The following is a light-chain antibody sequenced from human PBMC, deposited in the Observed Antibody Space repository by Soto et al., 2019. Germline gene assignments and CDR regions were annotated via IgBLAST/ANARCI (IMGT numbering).Light chain of an antibody. Sequence: QSVLTKPPSASGYPGQSVTISCTGTSSDVGGYNYVSWYQQHPGKAPKLVIYEVSKRPSGVPDRFSGSKSGNTASLTVSGLQAEDEADYYCSSYAGSNNLVFGGGTKLTVL. CDR1: SSDVGGYNY. J-gene: IGLJ2*01. V-gene: IGLV2-8*01. CDR3: SSYAGSNNLV. CDR2: EVS.